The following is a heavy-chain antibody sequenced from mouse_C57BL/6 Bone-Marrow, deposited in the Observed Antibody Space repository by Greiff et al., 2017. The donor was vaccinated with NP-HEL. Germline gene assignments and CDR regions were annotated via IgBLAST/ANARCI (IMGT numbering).Heavy chain of an antibody. V-gene: IGHV1-61*01. CDR1: GYTFTSYW. D-gene: IGHD1-1*01. Sequence: QVQLKQPGAELVRPGSSVKLSCKASGYTFTSYWMDWVKQRPGQGLEWIGNIYPSDSETHYNQKFKDKATLTVDKSSSTAYMQLSSLTSEDSAVYYCAREETVVAHWYFDVWGTGTTVTVSS. CDR3: AREETVVAHWYFDV. J-gene: IGHJ1*03. CDR2: IYPSDSET.